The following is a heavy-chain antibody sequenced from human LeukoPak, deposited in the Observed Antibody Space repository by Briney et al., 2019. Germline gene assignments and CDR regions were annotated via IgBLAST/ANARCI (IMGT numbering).Heavy chain of an antibody. Sequence: GASVKVSCKASGYTFTNYAISWVRQAPGQGLEWMGWISAYNGNRNYAQKYQGRVTMTTDTSTTTAYMELRSLRSDDTAVYYCARDRVGSGWPRPWYFEFWGQGTLITVSS. J-gene: IGHJ4*02. V-gene: IGHV1-18*01. CDR1: GYTFTNYA. CDR2: ISAYNGNR. D-gene: IGHD6-19*01. CDR3: ARDRVGSGWPRPWYFEF.